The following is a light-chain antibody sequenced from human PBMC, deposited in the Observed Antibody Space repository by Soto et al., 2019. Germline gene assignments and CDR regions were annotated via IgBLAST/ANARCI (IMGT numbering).Light chain of an antibody. CDR2: AAS. V-gene: IGKV1-12*01. CDR1: QAISSR. Sequence: DIQMTQSPSSVSASVGDRVIITCRASQAISSRLAWYQQKPGKAPQVLIHAASILQTGVPSRFSGRGAGTDFTLILSSLQPEDVATYYCQQTNSFPLTFGGGTKLDIK. J-gene: IGKJ4*01. CDR3: QQTNSFPLT.